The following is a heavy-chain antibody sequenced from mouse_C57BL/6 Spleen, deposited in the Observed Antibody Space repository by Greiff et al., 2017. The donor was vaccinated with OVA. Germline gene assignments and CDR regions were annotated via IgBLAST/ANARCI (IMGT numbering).Heavy chain of an antibody. CDR3: TRSVTTRGVDY. CDR2: IDPETGGT. Sequence: VQLQESGAELVRPGASVTLSCKASGYTFTDYEMHWVKQTPVHGLEWIGAIDPETGGTAYNQKFKGKAILTADKSSSTAYMELRSLTSEDSAVYYCTRSVTTRGVDYWGQGTTLTVSS. V-gene: IGHV1-15*01. D-gene: IGHD2-2*01. CDR1: GYTFTDYE. J-gene: IGHJ2*01.